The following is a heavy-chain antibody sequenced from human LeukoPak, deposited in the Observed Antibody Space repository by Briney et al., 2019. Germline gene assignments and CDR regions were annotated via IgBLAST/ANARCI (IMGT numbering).Heavy chain of an antibody. V-gene: IGHV6-1*01. Sequence: SQTLSLSCAISGASVSSISVAWHWIRQSPSRGLEWLGRTYYRSKWCYEYAVSVKSRINISPDTSKNQFSLQLTSVTPEDTAVYYCSLARSEYHYGMDVWGQGTTVTVSS. CDR1: GASVSSISVA. CDR3: SLARSEYHYGMDV. CDR2: TYYRSKWCY. J-gene: IGHJ6*02.